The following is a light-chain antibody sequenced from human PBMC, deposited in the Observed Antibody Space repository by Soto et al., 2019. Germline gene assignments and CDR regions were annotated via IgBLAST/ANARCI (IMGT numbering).Light chain of an antibody. V-gene: IGLV1-47*01. Sequence: QSALTQPPSASGTPGQRVTISCSGSSSNIGSNYVYWYQQLPGTAPKLLICRNNQRPSGVPDRFSGSKSGTSASLAISGLRAEDEADYYCAAWDDSLSGRGVFGTGTKVTVL. CDR1: SSNIGSNY. CDR3: AAWDDSLSGRGV. CDR2: RNN. J-gene: IGLJ1*01.